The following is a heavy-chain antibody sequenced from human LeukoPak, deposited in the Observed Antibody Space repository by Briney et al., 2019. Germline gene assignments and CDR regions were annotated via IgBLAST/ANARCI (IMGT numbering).Heavy chain of an antibody. J-gene: IGHJ5*02. CDR3: AKTMSGYCSRTSCLNWFDP. V-gene: IGHV3-23*01. Sequence: GGSLRLSCAASGFTFSSYAMSWVRQAPGKGLEWVSTISDSGSTYYADSVKGRFTISRDNAKNTVYLQMNSLRAEDTAVYFCAKTMSGYCSRTSCLNWFDPWGQGTLVTVSS. D-gene: IGHD2-2*03. CDR2: ISDSGST. CDR1: GFTFSSYA.